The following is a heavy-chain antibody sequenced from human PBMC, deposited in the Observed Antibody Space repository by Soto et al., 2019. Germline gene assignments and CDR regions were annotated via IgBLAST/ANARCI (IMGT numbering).Heavy chain of an antibody. CDR2: IKQDGSEK. D-gene: IGHD2-21*01. CDR1: GFTCSSYW. CDR3: ARGWGSRDY. J-gene: IGHJ4*02. V-gene: IGHV3-7*01. Sequence: EVQLVESGGGLVQPGGSLRLSCAASGFTCSSYWMSWVRQAPGKGLEWVANIKQDGSEKYYVDSVKGRFTISRDNAKNSLYLQMNSLRVEDTAVYYCARGWGSRDYWGQGTLVTVSS.